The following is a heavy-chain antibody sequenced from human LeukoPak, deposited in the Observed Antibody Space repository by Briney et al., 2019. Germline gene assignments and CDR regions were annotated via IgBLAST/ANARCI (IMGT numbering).Heavy chain of an antibody. CDR2: ISSSSSYI. J-gene: IGHJ4*02. CDR3: ARGDIAALGY. Sequence: GGSLRLSCAASGFTFSSYSMNWVRQAPGKGLEWASSISSSSSYIYYADSVKGRFTISRDNAKNSLYLQMNSLRAEDTAVYYCARGDIAALGYWGQGTLVTVSS. CDR1: GFTFSSYS. V-gene: IGHV3-21*01. D-gene: IGHD6-6*01.